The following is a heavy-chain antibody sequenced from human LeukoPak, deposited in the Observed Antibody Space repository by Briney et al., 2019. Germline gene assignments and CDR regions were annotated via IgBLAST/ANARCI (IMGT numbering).Heavy chain of an antibody. V-gene: IGHV3-23*01. J-gene: IGHJ4*02. CDR3: AKRDSSGYYYLDY. CDR1: GFTFSSYA. Sequence: PGGSLRLSCAASGFTFSSYAVSWVRQAPGEGLEWVSAIGGSGGTTYYADSVKGRFTISRDNSKNTLYLQMNSLRAEDTAVYYCAKRDSSGYYYLDYWGQGTLVTVSS. CDR2: IGGSGGTT. D-gene: IGHD3-22*01.